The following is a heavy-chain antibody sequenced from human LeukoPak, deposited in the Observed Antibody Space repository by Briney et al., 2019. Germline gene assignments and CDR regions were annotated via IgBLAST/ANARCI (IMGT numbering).Heavy chain of an antibody. D-gene: IGHD4-17*01. Sequence: GGSLRLPCAASGFTFSSYAMSWVRQAPGKGLEWVSAISGSGGSTYYADSVKGRFTISRDNSKNTLYLQMNSLRAEDTAVYYCARENAHDYGDYGVVDPWGQGTLVTVSS. CDR2: ISGSGGST. V-gene: IGHV3-23*01. J-gene: IGHJ5*02. CDR1: GFTFSSYA. CDR3: ARENAHDYGDYGVVDP.